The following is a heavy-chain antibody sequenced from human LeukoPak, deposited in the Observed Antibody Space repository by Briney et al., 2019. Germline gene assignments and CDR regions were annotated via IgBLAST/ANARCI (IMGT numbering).Heavy chain of an antibody. CDR3: ASGMDSSGYYYGPHAFDI. CDR1: GYTFTSYY. D-gene: IGHD3-22*01. CDR2: INPSGGST. Sequence: GASVKVSCKASGYTFTSYYMHWVRQAPGQGLERMGIINPSGGSTSYAQKFQGRVTMTRDTSTSTVYMELSSLRSEDTAVYYCASGMDSSGYYYGPHAFDIWGQGTMVTVSS. J-gene: IGHJ3*02. V-gene: IGHV1-46*01.